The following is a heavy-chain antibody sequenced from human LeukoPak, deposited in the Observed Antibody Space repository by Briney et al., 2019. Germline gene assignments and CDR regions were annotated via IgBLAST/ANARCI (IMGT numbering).Heavy chain of an antibody. D-gene: IGHD6-13*01. CDR3: ARDPGIAAAGTVGYFDS. CDR1: GFSFSSYW. V-gene: IGHV3-7*01. Sequence: GGSLRLSCVASGFSFSSYWMSWVRQTPGKGLEWVANIKQEGSARYYVDSVTGRFTISRDNAMNSLCLQMNSLRVEDTAVYYCARDPGIAAAGTVGYFDSWGQGILVTVSS. CDR2: IKQEGSAR. J-gene: IGHJ4*02.